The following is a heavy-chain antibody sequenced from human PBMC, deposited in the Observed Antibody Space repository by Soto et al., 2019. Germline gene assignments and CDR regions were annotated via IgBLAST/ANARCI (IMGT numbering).Heavy chain of an antibody. V-gene: IGHV1-2*04. CDR1: GYSFTDYY. J-gene: IGHJ4*02. CDR3: AIVITSSGWSPFDY. Sequence: QVQLVQSGTEVKKPGASVKVACKAFGYSFTDYYIHWVRQAPGQGLEWLGWINPNNGGTDYAQKFRDWVNITRDTAITTAYMELKRLRSDATDVYYCAIVITSSGWSPFDYWGQGTLVTVSS. D-gene: IGHD6-13*01. CDR2: INPNNGGT.